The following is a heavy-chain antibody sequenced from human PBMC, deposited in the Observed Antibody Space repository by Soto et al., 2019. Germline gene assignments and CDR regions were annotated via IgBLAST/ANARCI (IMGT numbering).Heavy chain of an antibody. V-gene: IGHV3-23*01. CDR3: AKLGAWQWLVESLNSYFDY. D-gene: IGHD6-19*01. J-gene: IGHJ4*02. Sequence: GGSLRLSCAASGFTFSSYAMSWVRQAPGKGLEWVSAISGSGGSTYYADSVKGRFTISRDNSKNTLYLQMNSLRAEDTAVYYCAKLGAWQWLVESLNSYFDYWGQGTMVTVSS. CDR1: GFTFSSYA. CDR2: ISGSGGST.